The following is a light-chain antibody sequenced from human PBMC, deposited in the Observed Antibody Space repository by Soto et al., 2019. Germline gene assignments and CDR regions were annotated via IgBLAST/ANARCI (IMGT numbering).Light chain of an antibody. CDR1: QDIRNY. J-gene: IGKJ3*01. CDR2: DAS. Sequence: DIQMTQSPSSLSASVGDRVTLTCQASQDIRNYLNWYQQKPGKAPKLLIYDASNLETGVPSRFSGSGSGTDFTFTISSLQPEDFATYYCQQYDNLFTFGPGTKVDIK. V-gene: IGKV1-33*01. CDR3: QQYDNLFT.